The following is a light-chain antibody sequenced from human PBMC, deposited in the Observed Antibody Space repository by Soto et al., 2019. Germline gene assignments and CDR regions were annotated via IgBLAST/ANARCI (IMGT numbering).Light chain of an antibody. CDR1: STDVGGYNA. CDR3: NSFRVRHLYV. V-gene: IGLV2-14*01. J-gene: IGLJ1*01. CDR2: EVT. Sequence: QSALSQPASVSGSPGQTITISCTGTSTDVGGYNAVSWYQHHPGKAPKLIIYEVTHRPSGVSDRFSASKSGNTASLTISGLQAEDEADYYCNSFRVRHLYVFGAGKKVTV.